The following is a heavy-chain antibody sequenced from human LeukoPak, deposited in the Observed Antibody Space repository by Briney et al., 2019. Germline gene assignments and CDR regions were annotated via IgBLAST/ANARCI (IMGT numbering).Heavy chain of an antibody. Sequence: GGSLRLSCAASGFTVSSNYMSWVRQAPGKGLEWVSVIYSGGSTYYADSVKGRFTISRDNSKNTLYLQMNSLRAEDTAVYYCARGPHYDILTGYLPIDYWGQGTLVTVSS. CDR1: GFTVSSNY. D-gene: IGHD3-9*01. V-gene: IGHV3-53*01. J-gene: IGHJ4*02. CDR3: ARGPHYDILTGYLPIDY. CDR2: IYSGGST.